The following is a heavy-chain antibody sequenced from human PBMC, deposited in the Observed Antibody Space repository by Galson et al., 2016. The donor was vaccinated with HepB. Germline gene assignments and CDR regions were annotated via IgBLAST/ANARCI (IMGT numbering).Heavy chain of an antibody. CDR3: ASQYYNSSGYPRADEYFQH. V-gene: IGHV3-9*01. D-gene: IGHD3-22*01. CDR2: ISSNGSIV. J-gene: IGHJ1*01. CDR1: GFSFDDYA. Sequence: SLRLSCAASGFSFDDYAFHWVRQAPGKGLEWVSGISSNGSIVAFAESVKGRFTISRDNSKNTLHLQMNSLGAEDTAMYYCASQYYNSSGYPRADEYFQHWGQGTLVTVYS.